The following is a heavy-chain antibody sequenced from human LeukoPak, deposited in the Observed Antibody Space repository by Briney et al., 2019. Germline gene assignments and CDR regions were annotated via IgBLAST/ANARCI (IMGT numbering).Heavy chain of an antibody. Sequence: GGSLRLSCAASGFTFHSYAMSWVRQAPGKGLEWVSAISGSGGSTYYADSVKGRFTISRDNSKNTLYLQMNSLRAEDTAVYYCAKAVEQQLVWGRWFDPWGQGTLVTVSS. J-gene: IGHJ5*02. CDR2: ISGSGGST. D-gene: IGHD6-13*01. CDR3: AKAVEQQLVWGRWFDP. CDR1: GFTFHSYA. V-gene: IGHV3-23*01.